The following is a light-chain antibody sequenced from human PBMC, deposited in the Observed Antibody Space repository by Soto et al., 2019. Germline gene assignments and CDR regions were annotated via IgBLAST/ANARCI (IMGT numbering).Light chain of an antibody. J-gene: IGLJ3*02. Sequence: QLVLTQPPSASATPGQRVTISCSGSSSNIGSNYVYWYQQLPGTAPKLLIYRNNQRPSGVPDRFSGSKSGTSASLAISGLRSEDEADYYCAAWDDSLSGWVFGGGTKLTVL. CDR1: SSNIGSNY. CDR3: AAWDDSLSGWV. V-gene: IGLV1-47*01. CDR2: RNN.